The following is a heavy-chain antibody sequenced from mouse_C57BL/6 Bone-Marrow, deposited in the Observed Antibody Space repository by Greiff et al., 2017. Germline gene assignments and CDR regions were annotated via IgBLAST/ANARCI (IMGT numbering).Heavy chain of an antibody. J-gene: IGHJ4*01. V-gene: IGHV1-7*01. D-gene: IGHD1-1*01. Sequence: VQLQQSGAELAKPGASVKLSCKASGYTFTSYWMHWVKQRPGQGLEWIGYINPRGGYTKYNQKFTDKATLTADKSASTAYMQLSSLTYGDSAVYYGAIYYYGSSYESYARDYWGQGTSVTVSS. CDR1: GYTFTSYW. CDR3: AIYYYGSSYESYARDY. CDR2: INPRGGYT.